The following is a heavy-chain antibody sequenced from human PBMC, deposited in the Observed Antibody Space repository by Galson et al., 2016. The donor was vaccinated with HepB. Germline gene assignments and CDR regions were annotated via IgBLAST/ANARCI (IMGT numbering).Heavy chain of an antibody. CDR3: AREGGTVLRYFDWQSYYYYMDV. D-gene: IGHD3-9*01. J-gene: IGHJ6*03. V-gene: IGHV1-69*06. CDR2: IIPMVGTA. CDR1: GGTFSNYA. Sequence: SVKVSCKASGGTFSNYAITWVRQAPGQGLEWMGGIIPMVGTAHYAQKFQGRVTMTADKSTSTAYMELSSLRSEDTAVYYCAREGGTVLRYFDWQSYYYYMDVWGKGTTVTVSS.